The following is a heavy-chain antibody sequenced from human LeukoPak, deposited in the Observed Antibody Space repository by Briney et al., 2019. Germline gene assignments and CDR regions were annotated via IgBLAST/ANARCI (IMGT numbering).Heavy chain of an antibody. D-gene: IGHD3-3*01. CDR2: ITGSGRTT. V-gene: IGHV3-23*01. CDR1: GLTFNNYA. Sequence: GGSLRLSCAASGLTFNNYAMSWVRQAPGKGLEWVSGITGSGRTTYYADSVKGRLTISRDNSKNSLYLQINSLRAEDTAVYYCAKGLLITILGSLDYWGQGTLVTVSS. CDR3: AKGLLITILGSLDY. J-gene: IGHJ4*02.